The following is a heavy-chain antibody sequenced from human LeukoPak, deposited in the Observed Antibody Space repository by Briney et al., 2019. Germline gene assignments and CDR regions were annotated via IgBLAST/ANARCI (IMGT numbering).Heavy chain of an antibody. J-gene: IGHJ5*02. CDR2: ISAYNGNT. CDR1: GYTFTSYY. V-gene: IGHV1-18*04. CDR3: ARLGTWELLSFSPHSLNWFDP. Sequence: ASVKVSCKASGYTFTSYYMHWVRQAPGQGLEWMGWISAYNGNTNYAQKLQGRVTMTTDTSTSTAYMELRSLRSDDTAVYYCARLGTWELLSFSPHSLNWFDPWGQGTLVTVSS. D-gene: IGHD1-26*01.